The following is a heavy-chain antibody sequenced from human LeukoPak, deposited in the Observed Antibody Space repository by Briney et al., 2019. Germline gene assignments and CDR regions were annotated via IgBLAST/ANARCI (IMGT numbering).Heavy chain of an antibody. J-gene: IGHJ4*02. CDR1: GGSISSYY. V-gene: IGHV4-59*01. CDR2: IYYSGTT. D-gene: IGHD6-13*01. CDR3: ARGVYIAAAQYGY. Sequence: SETLSLTCTVSGGSISSYYWSWIRQPPGKGLEWIGYIYYSGTTNYNPSLKSRVTISVDTSKNQFSLKLSSVIAADTAVYYCARGVYIAAAQYGYWGQGTLATVSS.